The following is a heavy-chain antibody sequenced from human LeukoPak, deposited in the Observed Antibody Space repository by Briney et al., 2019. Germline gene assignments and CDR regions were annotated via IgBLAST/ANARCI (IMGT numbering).Heavy chain of an antibody. D-gene: IGHD1-26*01. J-gene: IGHJ4*02. CDR1: GFTFSNAW. V-gene: IGHV3-15*01. CDR2: IKSKTDGGTT. Sequence: PGGSLRLSCAASGFTFSNAWMSWVRQAPGKGLEWVGRIKSKTDGGTTDYAAPVKGRFTISRDDSKNTLYLQMNSLKTEDTAVYYCTRRSFSGSYYGTGFDYWGQGTLVTVSS. CDR3: TRRSFSGSYYGTGFDY.